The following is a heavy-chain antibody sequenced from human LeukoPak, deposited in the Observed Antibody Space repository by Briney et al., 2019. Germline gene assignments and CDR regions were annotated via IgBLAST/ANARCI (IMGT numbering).Heavy chain of an antibody. CDR2: ISGGSRNI. Sequence: PGGSLRLSCAASGFTFSSYAMNWVRQAPGKGLEWVSSISGGSRNIRYADSVKGRFTTSRDNSQDTLYLQMSSLSAEDTAVYYCARLRGAIHGMDVWGQGTTVTVSS. CDR3: ARLRGAIHGMDV. CDR1: GFTFSSYA. V-gene: IGHV3-23*01. D-gene: IGHD3-10*01. J-gene: IGHJ6*02.